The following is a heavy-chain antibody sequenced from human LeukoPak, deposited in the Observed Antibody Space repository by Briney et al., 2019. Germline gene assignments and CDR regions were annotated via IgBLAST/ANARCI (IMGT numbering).Heavy chain of an antibody. V-gene: IGHV1-69*13. CDR2: IIPIFGTA. CDR1: GGTFSSYA. Sequence: GASVKVSCKASGGTFSSYANSWVRQAPGQGLEWMGGIIPIFGTANYAQKFQGRVTITADESTSTAYMELSSLRSEDTAVYYCARDHGDILTGIYYYYGMDVWGKGTTVTVSS. J-gene: IGHJ6*04. D-gene: IGHD3-9*01. CDR3: ARDHGDILTGIYYYYGMDV.